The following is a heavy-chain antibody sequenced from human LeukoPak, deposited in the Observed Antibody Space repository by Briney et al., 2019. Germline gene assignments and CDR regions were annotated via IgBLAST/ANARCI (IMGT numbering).Heavy chain of an antibody. J-gene: IGHJ6*03. D-gene: IGHD2-2*01. CDR2: IRYDGSNK. CDR1: GFTFSSDG. V-gene: IGHV3-30*02. CDR3: AKDERCSSTSCLRYYSYYSMDV. Sequence: GGSLRLSCAASGFTFSSDGMHWVRQAPRKGLEGVALIRYDGSNKYYADSVKGRVTISRDNSKNTLYLQMNSLRAEDTAVYYCAKDERCSSTSCLRYYSYYSMDVWGKGTTVTVSS.